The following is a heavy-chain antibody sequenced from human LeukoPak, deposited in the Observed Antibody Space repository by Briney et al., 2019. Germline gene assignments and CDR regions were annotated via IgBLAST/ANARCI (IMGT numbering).Heavy chain of an antibody. J-gene: IGHJ4*02. CDR2: ISGSGGST. CDR1: GFTFISYA. Sequence: GGSLRLSCAASGFTFISYAMSWVRQAPGKGLEWVSAISGSGGSTSYADSVKGRFTISRDNSKNTLYLQMNSLRAEDTAVYYCAKGGLDYYDSSGYYYLGYYFDYWGPGTLVTVSS. CDR3: AKGGLDYYDSSGYYYLGYYFDY. D-gene: IGHD3-22*01. V-gene: IGHV3-23*01.